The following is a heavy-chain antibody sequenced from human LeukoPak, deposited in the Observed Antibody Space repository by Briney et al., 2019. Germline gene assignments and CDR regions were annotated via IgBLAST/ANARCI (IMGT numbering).Heavy chain of an antibody. Sequence: PGGSLRLSCAASGFTFSSYEMNWVRQAPGKGLECVSYISSSVGTIYYADSVRGRFTISRDNAKNSLYLQMNSLRADDTAVYYCARGESSWTFDYWGQGTLVTVSS. V-gene: IGHV3-48*03. CDR2: ISSSVGTI. CDR1: GFTFSSYE. D-gene: IGHD6-13*01. CDR3: ARGESSWTFDY. J-gene: IGHJ4*02.